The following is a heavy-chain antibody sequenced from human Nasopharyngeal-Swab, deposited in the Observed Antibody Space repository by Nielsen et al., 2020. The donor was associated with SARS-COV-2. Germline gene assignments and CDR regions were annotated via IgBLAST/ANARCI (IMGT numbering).Heavy chain of an antibody. CDR2: ISGSGGST. D-gene: IGHD6-13*01. V-gene: IGHV3-23*01. CDR1: GFTFSSYA. CDR3: AKDLIAAAGTLGWFDP. Sequence: GEPLKISCAASGFTFSSYAMSWVRQAPGKGLEWVSAISGSGGSTYYADSVKGRFTISRDNSKNTLYLQMNSLRAEDTAVYYCAKDLIAAAGTLGWFDPWGQGTLVTVSS. J-gene: IGHJ5*02.